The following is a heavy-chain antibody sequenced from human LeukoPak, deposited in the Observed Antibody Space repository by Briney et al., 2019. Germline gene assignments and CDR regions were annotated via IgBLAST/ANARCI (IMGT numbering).Heavy chain of an antibody. V-gene: IGHV3-30-3*01. Sequence: GGSLRLSCAASGFTFSSYAMHWVRQAPGKGLEWVAVISYDGSNKYYADSVKGRFTISRDNSKNTLYLQMNSLRAEDTAVYYCARDIWRYYYDSSPIDYWGRGTLVTVSS. CDR3: ARDIWRYYYDSSPIDY. J-gene: IGHJ4*02. D-gene: IGHD3-22*01. CDR1: GFTFSSYA. CDR2: ISYDGSNK.